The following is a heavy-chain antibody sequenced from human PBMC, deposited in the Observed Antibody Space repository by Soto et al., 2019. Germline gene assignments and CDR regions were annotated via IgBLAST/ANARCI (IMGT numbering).Heavy chain of an antibody. CDR3: AKESTGCQQLVNWFDP. CDR1: GFTFSSYG. D-gene: IGHD6-13*01. V-gene: IGHV3-30*18. J-gene: IGHJ5*02. CDR2: ISYDGSNK. Sequence: QVQLVESGGGVVQPGRSLRLSCAASGFTFSSYGMHWVRQAPGKGLEWVAVISYDGSNKYYADSVKGRFTISRDNSKNTLYLQMNSLRAEDTAVYYCAKESTGCQQLVNWFDPWGQGTLVTVSS.